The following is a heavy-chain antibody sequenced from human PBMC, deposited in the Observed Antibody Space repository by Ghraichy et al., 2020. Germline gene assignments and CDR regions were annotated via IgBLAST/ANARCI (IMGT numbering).Heavy chain of an antibody. CDR1: GGSISSSSYY. CDR2: IYYSGST. D-gene: IGHD6-19*01. Sequence: SETLSLTCTVSGGSISSSSYYWGWIRQPPGKGLEWIGSIYYSGSTYYNPSLKSRVTISVDTSKNQFSLKLSSVTAADTAVYYCATQAHIAVAGILYWGQGTLVTVSS. J-gene: IGHJ4*02. CDR3: ATQAHIAVAGILY. V-gene: IGHV4-39*01.